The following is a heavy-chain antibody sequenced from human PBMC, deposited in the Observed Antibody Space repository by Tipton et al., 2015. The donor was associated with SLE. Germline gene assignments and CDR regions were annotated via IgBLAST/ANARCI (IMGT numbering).Heavy chain of an antibody. CDR2: INHSGST. CDR3: ARDQVGVGDFDY. V-gene: IGHV4-59*11. D-gene: IGHD1-26*01. CDR1: GVSISTHY. Sequence: TLSLTCTVSGVSISTHYWSWIRQPPGKGLEWIGEINHSGSTNYNPSLKSQVTILVDTSKNQFSLKLSSVTAADTAVYYCARDQVGVGDFDYWGQGTLVTVSS. J-gene: IGHJ4*02.